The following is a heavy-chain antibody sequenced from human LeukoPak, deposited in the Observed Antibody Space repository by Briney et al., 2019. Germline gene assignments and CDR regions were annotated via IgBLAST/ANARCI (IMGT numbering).Heavy chain of an antibody. CDR2: IYSDDTT. D-gene: IGHD4-17*01. J-gene: IGHJ4*02. CDR3: ASRESGDYPYFDY. Sequence: GGSLRLSCAASGFTVIRKSMTWVRQAPGKGLECVPLIYSDDTTSYADSVKGRFTVPRDNSKNALYLQMNSLRVEDTAVFYCASRESGDYPYFDYWGQGTLVTVPS. V-gene: IGHV3-53*01. CDR1: GFTVIRKS.